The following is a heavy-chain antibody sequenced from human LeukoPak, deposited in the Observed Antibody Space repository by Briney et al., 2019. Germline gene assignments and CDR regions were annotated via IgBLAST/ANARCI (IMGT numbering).Heavy chain of an antibody. D-gene: IGHD3-10*01. V-gene: IGHV4-39*02. CDR2: IYYNGNT. J-gene: IGHJ5*02. Sequence: SETLSLTCTVSGGSTTINGYYWAWIRQPPGKGLEWIGSIYYNGNTYYNPSLKSRVTISADTSTNHFPLKLTSVTAADTAVYYCARGQRWLPMLRGVGPQIWFDPWGQGTLVTVSS. CDR3: ARGQRWLPMLRGVGPQIWFDP. CDR1: GGSTTINGYY.